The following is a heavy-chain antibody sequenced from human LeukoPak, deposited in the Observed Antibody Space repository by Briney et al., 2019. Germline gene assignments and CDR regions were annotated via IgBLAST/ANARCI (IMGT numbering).Heavy chain of an antibody. J-gene: IGHJ4*02. Sequence: GTSVKVSCKASGYTFTNYYMHWVRQAPGQGLEWVGVIDPSNGRTSYAQKFQGRVTVTSDTSTNTVFMDLSSLRSDDTAVYYCARVGGGYSSSSGRDYWGQGTLVTVSS. D-gene: IGHD6-6*01. CDR2: IDPSNGRT. V-gene: IGHV1-46*03. CDR1: GYTFTNYY. CDR3: ARVGGGYSSSSGRDY.